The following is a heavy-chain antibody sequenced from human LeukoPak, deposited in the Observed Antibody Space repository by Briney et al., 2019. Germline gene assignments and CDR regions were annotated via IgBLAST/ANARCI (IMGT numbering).Heavy chain of an antibody. CDR2: INPSGGST. CDR1: GYTFTSYG. V-gene: IGHV1-46*01. CDR3: AREPKDIVVVPAAMKLPFDY. Sequence: ASVKVSCTASGYTFTSYGIRWVRQAPGQGLEWMGIINPSGGSTSYAQKFQGRVTMTRDTSTSTVYMELSSLRSEDTAVYYCAREPKDIVVVPAAMKLPFDYWGQGTLVTVSS. D-gene: IGHD2-2*01. J-gene: IGHJ4*02.